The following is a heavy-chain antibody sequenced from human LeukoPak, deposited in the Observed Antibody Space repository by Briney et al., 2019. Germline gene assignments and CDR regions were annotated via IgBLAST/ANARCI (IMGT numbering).Heavy chain of an antibody. D-gene: IGHD4-17*01. CDR2: ISSSSSTI. V-gene: IGHV3-48*01. Sequence: SGGSLRLSCAASGFTFSSYSMNWVRQAPGKGLEWVSYISSSSSTIYYADSVEGRFTISRDNAKNSLYLQMNSLRAEDTAVYYCARDGGDFDYWGQGTLVTVSS. CDR3: ARDGGDFDY. J-gene: IGHJ4*02. CDR1: GFTFSSYS.